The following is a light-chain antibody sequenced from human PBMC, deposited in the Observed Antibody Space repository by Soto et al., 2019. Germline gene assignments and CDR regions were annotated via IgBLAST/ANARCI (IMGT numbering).Light chain of an antibody. CDR3: QQYSSYWT. J-gene: IGKJ1*01. V-gene: IGKV1-5*01. Sequence: ILMSQSPSSLSASVGDRVTITCRASQDIDKWLSWYQQKPGKAPNLLIYKSSTLRHGVPSRFSGFGSGTEYILTITDLQPDDFATYYCQQYSSYWTFGQGTVVEMK. CDR2: KSS. CDR1: QDIDKW.